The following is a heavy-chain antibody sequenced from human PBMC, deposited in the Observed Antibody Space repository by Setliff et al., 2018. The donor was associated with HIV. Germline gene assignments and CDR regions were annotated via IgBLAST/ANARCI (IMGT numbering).Heavy chain of an antibody. V-gene: IGHV3-21*01. D-gene: IGHD2-2*01. Sequence: GESLKISCSASGFTFSSYSMNWVRQAPGKGLEWVSSISSSSSYIYYADSVKGRFTISRDNAKNSLYLQMNSLRAEDTAVYYCAREVVPAADAFDIWGQGTMVTVS. CDR3: AREVVPAADAFDI. CDR1: GFTFSSYS. J-gene: IGHJ3*02. CDR2: ISSSSSYI.